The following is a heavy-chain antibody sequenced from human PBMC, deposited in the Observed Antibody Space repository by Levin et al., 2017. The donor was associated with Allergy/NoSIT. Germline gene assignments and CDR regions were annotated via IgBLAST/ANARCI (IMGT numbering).Heavy chain of an antibody. V-gene: IGHV3-30*18. D-gene: IGHD2-15*01. Sequence: GESLKISCAASGFTFSSYGMHWVRQAPGKGLEWVAVISYDGSNKYYADSVKGRFTISRDNSKNTLYLQMNSLRAEDTAVYYCAKETYCSGGSCYSAFDYWGQGTLVTVSS. J-gene: IGHJ4*02. CDR1: GFTFSSYG. CDR3: AKETYCSGGSCYSAFDY. CDR2: ISYDGSNK.